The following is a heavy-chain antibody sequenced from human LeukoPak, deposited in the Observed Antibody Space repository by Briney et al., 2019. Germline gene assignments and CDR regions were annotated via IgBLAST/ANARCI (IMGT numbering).Heavy chain of an antibody. J-gene: IGHJ4*02. D-gene: IGHD2-15*01. CDR1: GYTFTSYA. Sequence: ASVKVSCKASGYTFTSYAMNWVRQAPGQGLEWMGWINTNTGNPTYAQGFTGRFVFSLDTSVSTAYLQISSLKAEDTAVYYCARDDELDCSGGSCYSAGGYFDYWGQGTLVTVSS. CDR2: INTNTGNP. CDR3: ARDDELDCSGGSCYSAGGYFDY. V-gene: IGHV7-4-1*02.